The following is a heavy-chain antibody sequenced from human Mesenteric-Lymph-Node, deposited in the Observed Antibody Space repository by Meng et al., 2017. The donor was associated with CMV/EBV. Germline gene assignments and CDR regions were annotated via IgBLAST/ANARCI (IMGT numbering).Heavy chain of an antibody. V-gene: IGHV3-23*01. CDR3: AKDTGVVVPAAMIDY. CDR1: GFTFSNYA. J-gene: IGHJ4*02. Sequence: GESLKISCAASGFTFSNYAMSWVRQAPGKGLEWVSAISGSGGSTYYADSVKGRFTISRDNSKNTLYLQMNSLRAEDTAVYYCAKDTGVVVPAAMIDYWGQGTLVTVSS. CDR2: ISGSGGST. D-gene: IGHD2-2*01.